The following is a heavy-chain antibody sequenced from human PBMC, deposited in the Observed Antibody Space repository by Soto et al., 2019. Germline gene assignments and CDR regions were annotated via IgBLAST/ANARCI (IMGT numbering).Heavy chain of an antibody. CDR2: ISGSGGST. CDR3: AYSSTPCAS. Sequence: EVQLLESGGGLVQPGGSLRLSCAASGFTFSSYAMSWVRQAPGKGLEWGSAISGSGGSTYYADSVKGRFPISRDNSKSTRYLQMNSLRAADTAVYYCAYSSTPCASWGQGTLVTVSS. D-gene: IGHD6-13*01. V-gene: IGHV3-23*01. J-gene: IGHJ5*02. CDR1: GFTFSSYA.